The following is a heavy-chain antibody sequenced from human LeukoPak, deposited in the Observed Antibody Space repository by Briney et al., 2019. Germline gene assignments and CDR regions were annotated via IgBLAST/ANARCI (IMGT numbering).Heavy chain of an antibody. J-gene: IGHJ4*02. Sequence: GGSLRLSCAASGFTFSSYAMSWVRQAPGKGLEWVSAISGSGGSTYYADSVKGRFTISRDNSKNTLFLQMNSLRAEDTAVYYCAKSYGDYLGYFDSWGQGTLVTVSS. CDR2: ISGSGGST. V-gene: IGHV3-23*01. D-gene: IGHD4-17*01. CDR3: AKSYGDYLGYFDS. CDR1: GFTFSSYA.